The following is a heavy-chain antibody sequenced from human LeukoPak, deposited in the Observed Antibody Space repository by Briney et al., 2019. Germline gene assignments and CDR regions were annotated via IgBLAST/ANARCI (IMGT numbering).Heavy chain of an antibody. J-gene: IGHJ6*02. V-gene: IGHV3-11*01. CDR3: ARGTTVSPYYYYGMDV. CDR2: ISSSGSTI. Sequence: PGGSLRLSCAASGFTFSDYYMSWIRQAPGKGLEWVSYISSSGSTIYYADSVKGRFTISRDNAKNSLYLQMNSLRAEDTAVYYCARGTTVSPYYYYGMDVWGQGTTVTVSS. D-gene: IGHD4-17*01. CDR1: GFTFSDYY.